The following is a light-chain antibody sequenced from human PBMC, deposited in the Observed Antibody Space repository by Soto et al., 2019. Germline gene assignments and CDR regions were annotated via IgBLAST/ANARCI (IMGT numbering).Light chain of an antibody. CDR3: QQLNRFPIT. CDR2: GAS. CDR1: EGISNY. J-gene: IGKJ4*01. V-gene: IGKV1-9*01. Sequence: DIQLTQSPSFLSASVGDRVTITCRASEGISNYLAWYQQKPGKALKFLIYGASTLQSGVPSRFSGSGSGTEFTLTISSLQPDDFASYYCQQLNRFPITFGGGTKVDIK.